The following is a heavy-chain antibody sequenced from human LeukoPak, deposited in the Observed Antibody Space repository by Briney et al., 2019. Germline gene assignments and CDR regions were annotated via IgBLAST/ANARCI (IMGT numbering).Heavy chain of an antibody. Sequence: SVKVSCKASGGTFSSYAISWVRQAPGQGLEWMGGIIPIFGTANYAQKFQGRVTITADESTSTAYMELSSLRSEDTAVYYCARGSPSYSGYAFYPESYWGQGTLVTVSS. V-gene: IGHV1-69*13. CDR2: IIPIFGTA. CDR1: GGTFSSYA. CDR3: ARGSPSYSGYAFYPESY. J-gene: IGHJ4*02. D-gene: IGHD5-12*01.